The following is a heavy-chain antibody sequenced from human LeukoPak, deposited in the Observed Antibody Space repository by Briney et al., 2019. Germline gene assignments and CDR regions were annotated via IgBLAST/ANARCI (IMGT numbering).Heavy chain of an antibody. CDR3: ARFKSQSGTDAFDI. CDR1: GFTVNSNY. D-gene: IGHD1-1*01. V-gene: IGHV3-53*01. Sequence: GGSLRLSCAASGFTVNSNYMIWVRQAPGRGLVGVSDIYRGGRIYSEDSVKGRFTISRDNSKNTLYLQMNSLRAEDTAVYYCARFKSQSGTDAFDIWGQGTMVSVSS. J-gene: IGHJ3*02. CDR2: IYRGGRI.